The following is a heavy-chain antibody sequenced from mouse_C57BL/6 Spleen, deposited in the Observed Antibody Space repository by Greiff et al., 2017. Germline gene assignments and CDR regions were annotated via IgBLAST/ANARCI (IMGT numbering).Heavy chain of an antibody. CDR1: GFTFSSYG. Sequence: EVQGVESGGDLVKPGGSLKLSCAASGFTFSSYGMSWVRQTPDKRLEWVATISSGGSYTYYPDSVKGRFTITRDNAKNTLYLQMISLKSEDTAMYYCASYYDYDGAWFAYWGQGTLVTVSA. J-gene: IGHJ3*01. D-gene: IGHD2-4*01. CDR3: ASYYDYDGAWFAY. CDR2: ISSGGSYT. V-gene: IGHV5-6*01.